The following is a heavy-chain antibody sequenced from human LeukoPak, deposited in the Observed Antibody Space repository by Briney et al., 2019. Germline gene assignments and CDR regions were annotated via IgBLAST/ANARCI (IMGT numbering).Heavy chain of an antibody. J-gene: IGHJ3*02. CDR1: GYTFTSYG. Sequence: ASVKVSCKASGYTFTSYGISWVRQAPGQGLEWMGRINPNSGGTNYAQKFQGRVTMTRDTSISTAYMELSRLRSDDTAVYYCAREFFPYYYDSSGYYVSGAFDIWGQGTMVTVSS. D-gene: IGHD3-22*01. CDR3: AREFFPYYYDSSGYYVSGAFDI. CDR2: INPNSGGT. V-gene: IGHV1-2*06.